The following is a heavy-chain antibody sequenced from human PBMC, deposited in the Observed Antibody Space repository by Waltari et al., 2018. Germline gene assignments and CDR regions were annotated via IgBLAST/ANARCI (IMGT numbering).Heavy chain of an antibody. CDR1: GYSISSGYY. CDR2: IYHSGST. CDR3: ARHEGGAVAPLDY. Sequence: QVQLQESGPGLVKPSETLSLTCAVSGYSISSGYYWGWIRQPPGKGLEWIGSIYHSGSTYYNPSLKSRVTISVDTSKNQFSLKLSSVTAADTAVYYCARHEGGAVAPLDYWGQGTLVTVSS. V-gene: IGHV4-38-2*01. D-gene: IGHD6-19*01. J-gene: IGHJ4*02.